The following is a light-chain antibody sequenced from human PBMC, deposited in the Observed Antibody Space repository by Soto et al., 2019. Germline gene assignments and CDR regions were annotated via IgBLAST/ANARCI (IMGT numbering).Light chain of an antibody. V-gene: IGKV3-11*01. J-gene: IGKJ4*01. CDR1: QSVSSY. CDR2: EAS. CDR3: QQRSNWPPLLT. Sequence: EIVLTQSPATLSLSPGERATLSCRASQSVSSYLAWYQQKPGQAPRLLIYEASNRATGIPARFSGSGSGTDFTLTISSLGPEDFAVSYCQQRSNWPPLLTFGGGTKVEIK.